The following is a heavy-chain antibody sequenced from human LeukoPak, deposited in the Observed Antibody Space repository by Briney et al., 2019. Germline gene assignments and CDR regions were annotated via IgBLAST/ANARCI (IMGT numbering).Heavy chain of an antibody. CDR2: IRYDGSNK. CDR1: GFIFSNYA. J-gene: IGHJ4*02. V-gene: IGHV3-30*02. CDR3: AKVGITMVRGVIRGFDY. Sequence: PGGSLRLSCAASGFIFSNYAIHWVRQAPGKGLEWVAFIRYDGSNKYYADSVKGRFTISRDNSKNTLYLQMNSLRAEDTAVYYCAKVGITMVRGVIRGFDYWGQGTLVTVSS. D-gene: IGHD3-10*01.